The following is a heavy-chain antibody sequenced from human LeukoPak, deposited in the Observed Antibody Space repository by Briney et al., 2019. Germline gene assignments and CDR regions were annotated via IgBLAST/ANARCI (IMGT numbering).Heavy chain of an antibody. Sequence: ASVKVSCKASGYTFTGYYMHWVRQAPGQGLEWMGWINPNSGGTNYAQKFQGRVTMTRDTSISTAYMELSRLRSDDTAVYYCARDRTRTGYSSGWYHDYWGQGTLVSVSS. D-gene: IGHD6-19*01. V-gene: IGHV1-2*02. CDR1: GYTFTGYY. CDR3: ARDRTRTGYSSGWYHDY. J-gene: IGHJ4*02. CDR2: INPNSGGT.